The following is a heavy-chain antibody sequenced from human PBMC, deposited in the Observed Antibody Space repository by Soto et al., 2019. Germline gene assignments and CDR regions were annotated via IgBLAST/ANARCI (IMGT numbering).Heavy chain of an antibody. J-gene: IGHJ4*02. V-gene: IGHV1-18*01. Sequence: QVQLVQSGAEVKKPGASVKVSCKAAGYTFTSYGISWVRQAPGQWLEWMGCISAYNGNTNYAQKLQGRVTMPTDTSTSRAYMELMSLRSDDTAVYYCARDRGSYTLDYWGQGTLVTVSS. CDR1: GYTFTSYG. CDR3: ARDRGSYTLDY. D-gene: IGHD1-26*01. CDR2: ISAYNGNT.